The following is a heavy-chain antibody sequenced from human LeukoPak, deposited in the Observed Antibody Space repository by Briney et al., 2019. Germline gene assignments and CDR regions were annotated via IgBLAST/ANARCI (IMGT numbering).Heavy chain of an antibody. V-gene: IGHV3-30*01. Sequence: GGSLRLSCAASGFTFSRNVMHWVRQAPGKGLEWVAPISYDGNNKFHSDSVKGRFTISRDNSRNTLYLQMNSLRGEDAAVYSCARGGIPTGPYYYFYYMDVWGKGTAVTVSS. CDR1: GFTFSRNV. CDR3: ARGGIPTGPYYYFYYMDV. J-gene: IGHJ6*03. CDR2: ISYDGNNK. D-gene: IGHD3-10*01.